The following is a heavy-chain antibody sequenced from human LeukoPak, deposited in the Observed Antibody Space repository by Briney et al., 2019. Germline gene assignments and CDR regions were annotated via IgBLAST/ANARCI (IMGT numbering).Heavy chain of an antibody. V-gene: IGHV4-59*01. CDR3: ARVGDYGRAFDI. Sequence: SETLSLTCTVSGGSISSYYWSWIRQPPGKGLEWIGYIYYSGSTNYNPSLKSPVTISVDTSKNQFSLKLNSVSAADTAVYYCARVGDYGRAFDIWGQGTMVTVSS. CDR1: GGSISSYY. D-gene: IGHD4-17*01. J-gene: IGHJ3*02. CDR2: IYYSGST.